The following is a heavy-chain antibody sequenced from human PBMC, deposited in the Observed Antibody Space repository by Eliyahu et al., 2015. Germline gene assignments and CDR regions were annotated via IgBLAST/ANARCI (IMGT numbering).Heavy chain of an antibody. D-gene: IGHD3-22*01. CDR2: ISGSGGST. J-gene: IGHJ4*02. CDR1: GFTFSSYA. V-gene: IGHV3-23*01. Sequence: EVQLLESGGGLVQPGGSLRLSCAASGFTFSSYAMSWVRQAPGKGLEWVSAISGSGGSTYYADSVKGRFTISRDNSKNTLYLQMNSLRAEDTAVYYCAKDQMVYDSSGYYPVDYWGQGTLVTVSS. CDR3: AKDQMVYDSSGYYPVDY.